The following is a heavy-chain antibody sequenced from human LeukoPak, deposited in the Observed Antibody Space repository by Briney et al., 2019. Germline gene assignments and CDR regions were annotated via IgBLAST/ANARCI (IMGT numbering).Heavy chain of an antibody. V-gene: IGHV3-21*01. D-gene: IGHD4-17*01. J-gene: IGHJ6*02. CDR2: ISSSSSYI. CDR3: ARASDYGDYFSGMDV. CDR1: GFTFSSYS. Sequence: PGGSLRLSCAASGFTFSSYSMDWVRQPPGKGLEWVSSISSSSSYIYYADSVKGRFTISRDNAKNSVYLRMNSLRVEDTAVYYCARASDYGDYFSGMDVWGQGTTVTVSS.